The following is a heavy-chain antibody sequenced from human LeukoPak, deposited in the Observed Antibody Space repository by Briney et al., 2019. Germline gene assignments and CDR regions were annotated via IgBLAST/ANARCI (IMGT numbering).Heavy chain of an antibody. V-gene: IGHV4-39*07. Sequence: SETLSLTCTVSGGSISSSPYYWGWIRQPPGEGLQWIGRIYTSGSTNYNPSLKSRVTISVDTSKNQFSLRLSSVTAADTAVYYCARASYSYDINGWVPFDYWGQGTLVTVSS. CDR3: ARASYSYDINGWVPFDY. D-gene: IGHD3-22*01. CDR1: GGSISSSPYY. CDR2: IYTSGST. J-gene: IGHJ4*02.